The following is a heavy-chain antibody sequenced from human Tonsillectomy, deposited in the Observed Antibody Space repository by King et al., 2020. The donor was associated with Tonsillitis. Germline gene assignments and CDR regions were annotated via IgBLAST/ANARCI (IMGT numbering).Heavy chain of an antibody. CDR2: IDPSDNRT. D-gene: IGHD3-10*01. Sequence: VQLVQSGPEVKKPAASVKVSCKASGYTFTTHHLHWVRQAPGQGLEWMGIIDPSDNRTYYAQRFQGRVTMARDTSTNTVYMELSSLRSEDTAVYYCARSWTPTGSLISGSYYGVSSWFDPWGQGTLVTVSS. CDR1: GYTFTTHH. V-gene: IGHV1-46*01. CDR3: ARSWTPTGSLISGSYYGVSSWFDP. J-gene: IGHJ5*02.